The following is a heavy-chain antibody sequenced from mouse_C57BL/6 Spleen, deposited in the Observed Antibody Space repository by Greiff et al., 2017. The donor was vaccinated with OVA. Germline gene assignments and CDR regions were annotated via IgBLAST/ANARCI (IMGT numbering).Heavy chain of an antibody. Sequence: VQLQQSGAELVRPGASVTLSCKASGYTFTDYEMHWVKQTPVHGLEWIGAIDPETGGTAYNQKFKGKAILTADKSSSTAYMELRSLTSEDSAVYYCTRFITTVVGVDYWGQGTTLTVSS. CDR1: GYTFTDYE. CDR3: TRFITTVVGVDY. J-gene: IGHJ2*01. D-gene: IGHD1-1*01. CDR2: IDPETGGT. V-gene: IGHV1-15*01.